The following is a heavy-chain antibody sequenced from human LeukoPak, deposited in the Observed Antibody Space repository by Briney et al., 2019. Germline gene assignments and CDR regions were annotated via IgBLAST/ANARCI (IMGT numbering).Heavy chain of an antibody. Sequence: SGGSLRLSCAASGFTFSSYSMHWVHQAPGKGLEYVSAISSNGGSTYYADSVKGRFTISRDNSKNTLYLQMSSLRAEDTAVYYCVKGEQQLNYYYYGMDVWGQGTTVTVSS. D-gene: IGHD6-13*01. J-gene: IGHJ6*02. CDR1: GFTFSSYS. CDR2: ISSNGGST. CDR3: VKGEQQLNYYYYGMDV. V-gene: IGHV3-64D*06.